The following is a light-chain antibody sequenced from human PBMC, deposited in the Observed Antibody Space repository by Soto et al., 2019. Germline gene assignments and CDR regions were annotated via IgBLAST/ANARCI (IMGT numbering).Light chain of an antibody. CDR1: SSDVGAYNF. CDR3: ASYTRSSTVV. J-gene: IGLJ2*01. Sequence: QSALTQPASVSGAPGQSITISCTGTSSDVGAYNFFSWYQQYPGKAPKNIIYDGTTRPSGVSNRFSGSKSVNTASLTISGLQADDEADYYCASYTRSSTVVFGGGTKLTVL. V-gene: IGLV2-14*01. CDR2: DGT.